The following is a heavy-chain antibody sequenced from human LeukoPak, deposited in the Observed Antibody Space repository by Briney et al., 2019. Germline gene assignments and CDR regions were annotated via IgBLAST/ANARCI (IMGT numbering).Heavy chain of an antibody. J-gene: IGHJ6*02. CDR2: ISGSGGDT. Sequence: PGGSLRLSCAASGFAFSNHAMSWVRQAPGKGLEWVSGISGSGGDTYHADSVKGRFTISRDNSKNTLYLQMKSLRAEDTAVYYCAKTRAYSYGSVHYGMDVWGQGTTVTVSS. D-gene: IGHD5-18*01. V-gene: IGHV3-23*01. CDR3: AKTRAYSYGSVHYGMDV. CDR1: GFAFSNHA.